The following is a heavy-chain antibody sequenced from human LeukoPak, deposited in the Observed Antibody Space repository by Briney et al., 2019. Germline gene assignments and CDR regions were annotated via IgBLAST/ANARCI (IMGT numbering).Heavy chain of an antibody. CDR3: AREVYDYIWGRNFDY. J-gene: IGHJ4*02. CDR1: GFTFSSYA. Sequence: GRSLRLSCAASGFTFSSYAMHWVRQAPGKGLEWVAVISYDGSNKYYADSVKGRFTISRDNSKNTLYLQMNSLRAEDTAVYYCAREVYDYIWGRNFDYWGQGTLVTVSS. V-gene: IGHV3-30*04. CDR2: ISYDGSNK. D-gene: IGHD3-16*01.